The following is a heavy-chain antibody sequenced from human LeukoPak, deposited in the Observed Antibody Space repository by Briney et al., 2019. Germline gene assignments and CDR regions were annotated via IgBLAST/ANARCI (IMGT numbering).Heavy chain of an antibody. V-gene: IGHV3-21*01. CDR3: ARGGNYYDRSGYCYFDY. D-gene: IGHD3-22*01. Sequence: PRGSLRLSCAASGFTLSSYSMNWVRQAPGKGLEWVSSISSSSSYIYYADSVKGRFTISRDNAKNSLYLQMNSLRAEDTAVYYCARGGNYYDRSGYCYFDYWGQGTLVTVSS. CDR1: GFTLSSYS. J-gene: IGHJ4*02. CDR2: ISSSSSYI.